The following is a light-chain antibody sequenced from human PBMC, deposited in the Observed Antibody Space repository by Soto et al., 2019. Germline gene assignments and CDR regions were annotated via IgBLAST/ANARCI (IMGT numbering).Light chain of an antibody. Sequence: EIVMTQSPATLSVSPGERATLSCRASQSVSSNLAWYQQKPGQAPRLLIYGASTRATGIPARFSGSGSGTEFTLTISRLQSEYFAIYFCQQYNNWPPDRTFGQGTKVEIK. J-gene: IGKJ1*01. CDR3: QQYNNWPPDRT. CDR1: QSVSSN. V-gene: IGKV3-15*01. CDR2: GAS.